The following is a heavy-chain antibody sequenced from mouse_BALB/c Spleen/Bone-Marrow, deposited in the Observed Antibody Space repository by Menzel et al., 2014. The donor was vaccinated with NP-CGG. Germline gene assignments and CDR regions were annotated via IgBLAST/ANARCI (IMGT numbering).Heavy chain of an antibody. CDR2: ISCYNGAT. J-gene: IGHJ4*01. Sequence: LVKTGASVKISCKASDYSFTDYYMHWVKQTHGKSLEWIGYISCYNGATSYNQKFKGKATFTVDTSSSXAYMQFSSLTSEDSAVYYCARSEGIYYYGSSYALDYWGQGTSVTVSS. CDR3: ARSEGIYYYGSSYALDY. V-gene: IGHV1S34*01. CDR1: DYSFTDYY. D-gene: IGHD1-1*01.